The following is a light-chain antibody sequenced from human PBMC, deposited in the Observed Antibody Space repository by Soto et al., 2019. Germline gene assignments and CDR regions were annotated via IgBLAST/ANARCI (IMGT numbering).Light chain of an antibody. CDR2: EVS. CDR1: SSDVGGYNF. J-gene: IGLJ1*01. Sequence: QSALTQPPSASGSPGQSVTISCTGTSSDVGGYNFVSWYQQHPGKAPKLIISEVSKRPSGVPARFSGSKSDNTASLTVSGHQPEDEAGYYCSSYAGSNKYAFGTGTKLTVL. V-gene: IGLV2-8*01. CDR3: SSYAGSNKYA.